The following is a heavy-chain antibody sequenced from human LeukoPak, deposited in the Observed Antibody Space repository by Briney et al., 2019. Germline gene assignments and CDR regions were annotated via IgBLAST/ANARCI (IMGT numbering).Heavy chain of an antibody. V-gene: IGHV3-64*01. J-gene: IGHJ4*01. CDR3: ARDLGVAGALDY. CDR1: GFTFSKYT. Sequence: GRSLRLSCAASGFTFSKYTIHWVRQAPGKGLEYVSAISSNGGTTYHANSVKGRFTTSRDNSKNTLYLQMGSLRPEDMAVYYCARDLGVAGALDYWGQGTLVTVSS. CDR2: ISSNGGTT. D-gene: IGHD1-26*01.